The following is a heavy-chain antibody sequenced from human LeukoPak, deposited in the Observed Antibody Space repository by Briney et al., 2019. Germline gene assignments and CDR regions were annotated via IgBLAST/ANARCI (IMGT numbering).Heavy chain of an antibody. CDR3: ARSYYGSGSYLNV. CDR1: GYTFRSYG. D-gene: IGHD3-10*01. J-gene: IGHJ6*04. CDR2: ISAYNGNT. Sequence: ASVKVSCKASGYTFRSYGISWVRQAPGQGLEWMGWISAYNGNTNSAQKIQGRVTMTTDTSTSTAYMELRSLRSDDTAVYYCARSYYGSGSYLNVWGKGTTVTVSS. V-gene: IGHV1-18*01.